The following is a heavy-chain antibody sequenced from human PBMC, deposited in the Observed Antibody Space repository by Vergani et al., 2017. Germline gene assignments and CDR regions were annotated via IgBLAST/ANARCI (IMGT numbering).Heavy chain of an antibody. J-gene: IGHJ4*02. CDR1: GFTFSNFG. CDR3: AKYLRDSTDGLPDS. D-gene: IGHD2-21*02. Sequence: EHLVESGGGLVKPGGSLRLSCAASGFTFSNFGMHWIRQAPGKGLEWLAYIGKDGINTRYRDAVKGRFTVSRDNSKDILYLQMDSLRSEDTALYYCAKYLRDSTDGLPDSWGPGTLVIVSS. CDR2: IGKDGINT. V-gene: IGHV3-30*02.